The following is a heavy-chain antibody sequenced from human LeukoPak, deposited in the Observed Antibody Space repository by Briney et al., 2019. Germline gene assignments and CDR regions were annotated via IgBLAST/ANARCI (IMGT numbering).Heavy chain of an antibody. V-gene: IGHV4-4*07. J-gene: IGHJ4*02. CDR1: GGSISSYY. CDR2: ISTSGST. D-gene: IGHD3-10*01. CDR3: ARGVMVRGVIILYYFDY. Sequence: SETLSLTCTVSGGSISSYYWSWIRQPAGKGLEWIGRISTSGSTNYNPSLKSRVTVSVDTSKNQFSLRLSSVTAADTAVYYCARGVMVRGVIILYYFDYWGQGTLVTVSS.